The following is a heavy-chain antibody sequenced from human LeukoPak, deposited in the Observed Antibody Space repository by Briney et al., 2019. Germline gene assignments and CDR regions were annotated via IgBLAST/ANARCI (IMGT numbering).Heavy chain of an antibody. V-gene: IGHV1-69*05. Sequence: GASVKVSCKASGGTFSSYAISWVRQAPGQGLEWMGGIIPIFGTANYAQKFQGRVTITTDESTSTAYMELSSLRSEDTAVYCCARGAYDFWSGFDYWGQGTLVTVSS. J-gene: IGHJ4*02. CDR3: ARGAYDFWSGFDY. CDR2: IIPIFGTA. CDR1: GGTFSSYA. D-gene: IGHD3-3*01.